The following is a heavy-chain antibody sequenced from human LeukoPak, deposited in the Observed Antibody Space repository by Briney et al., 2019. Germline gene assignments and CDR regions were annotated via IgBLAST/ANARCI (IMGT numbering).Heavy chain of an antibody. Sequence: PSETLSLTCTVSGGSISSYYWSWIRQPAGKGLEWIGRIYTSGSTNYNPSLKSRVTMSVDTSKNQFSLKLSSVTAADTAVYYCARDLRYCSSTSCRYPTKPSNDAFDIWGQGTMVTVSS. J-gene: IGHJ3*02. CDR3: ARDLRYCSSTSCRYPTKPSNDAFDI. V-gene: IGHV4-4*07. CDR1: GGSISSYY. D-gene: IGHD2-2*01. CDR2: IYTSGST.